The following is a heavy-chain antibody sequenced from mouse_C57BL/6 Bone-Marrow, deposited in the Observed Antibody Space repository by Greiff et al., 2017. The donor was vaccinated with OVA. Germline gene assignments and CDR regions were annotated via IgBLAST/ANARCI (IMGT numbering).Heavy chain of an antibody. CDR2: IDPENGDT. CDR1: GFNIKDDY. CDR3: TTSYHSNYPAWFAY. Sequence: VQLQQSGAELVRPGASVKLSCTASGFNIKDDYMHWVKQRPEQGLEWIGWIDPENGDTEYASKFQGKATITADTSSNTAYLQLSSLTSEDTAVYYCTTSYHSNYPAWFAYWGQGTLVTVSA. V-gene: IGHV14-4*01. D-gene: IGHD2-5*01. J-gene: IGHJ3*01.